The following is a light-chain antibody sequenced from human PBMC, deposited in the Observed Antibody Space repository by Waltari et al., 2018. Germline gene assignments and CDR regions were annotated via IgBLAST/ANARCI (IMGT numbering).Light chain of an antibody. J-gene: IGKJ1*01. CDR2: VAS. Sequence: EIVLTQSPGTLSLSQGARATLSCRASQSVCSRYLAWYQQKPGQAPRRLIYVASSRAIGIPDRFSGSGSETDFTLTISRLEPEDFAVYYCQQYCSSPRTFGQGTKVEIK. CDR1: QSVCSRY. CDR3: QQYCSSPRT. V-gene: IGKV3-20*01.